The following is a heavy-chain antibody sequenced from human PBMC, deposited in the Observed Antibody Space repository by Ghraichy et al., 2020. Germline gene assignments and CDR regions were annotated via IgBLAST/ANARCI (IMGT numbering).Heavy chain of an antibody. J-gene: IGHJ3*02. D-gene: IGHD5-18*01. V-gene: IGHV3-11*01. CDR2: ISSSGSTI. CDR1: GFTFSDYY. Sequence: GGSLRLSCAASGFTFSDYYMSWIRQAPGKGLEWVSYISSSGSTIYYADSVKGRFTISRDNAKNSLYLQMNSLRAEDTAVYYCVRAAGAGYGTYDAFDIWGQGTMVTVSS. CDR3: VRAAGAGYGTYDAFDI.